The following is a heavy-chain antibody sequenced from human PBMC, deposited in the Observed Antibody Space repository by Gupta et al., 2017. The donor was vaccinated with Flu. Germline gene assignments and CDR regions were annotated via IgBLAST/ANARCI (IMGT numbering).Heavy chain of an antibody. D-gene: IGHD6-13*01. CDR1: GGSISSALYY. V-gene: IGHV4-31*02. J-gene: IGHJ4*02. CDR3: ARSPIAASAIDN. Sequence: VSGGSISSALYYWTWIRQRPGQGLEWIGYLYYTKNTYYNLSLKSRVTISADTSTNQFSLELSSVTNADTAVYYCARSPIAASAIDNWGQGMRVTVSS. CDR2: LYYTKNT.